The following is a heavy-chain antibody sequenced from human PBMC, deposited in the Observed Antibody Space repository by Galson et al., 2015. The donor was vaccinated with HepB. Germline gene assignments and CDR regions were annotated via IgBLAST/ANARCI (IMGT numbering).Heavy chain of an antibody. CDR3: ARDGGKSGYDYVFDQ. V-gene: IGHV3-33*08. D-gene: IGHD5-12*01. J-gene: IGHJ5*02. CDR1: GFTLRNYG. Sequence: SLRPSCAASGFTLRNYGTHWVRQAPGKGLEWVAVIWSDGGNKFYADSVKGRFTISRDNSKNIVYLEMNSLRAEDTAVYYCARDGGKSGYDYVFDQWGQGTLVTVSS. CDR2: IWSDGGNK.